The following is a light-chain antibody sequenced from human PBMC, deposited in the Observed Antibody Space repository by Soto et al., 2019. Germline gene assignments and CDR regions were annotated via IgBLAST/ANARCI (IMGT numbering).Light chain of an antibody. CDR1: SGYSSYA. CDR3: QTWGTGIHVV. J-gene: IGLJ2*01. Sequence: QAVLTQSPSASASLGASVKLTCTLSSGYSSYAIAWHQQQPEKGPRYLMKLDSDGSHTKGDAIPDRFSGSSSGAERYLTISSLQSEDEADYYCQTWGTGIHVVFGGGTKLTVL. CDR2: LDSDGSH. V-gene: IGLV4-69*01.